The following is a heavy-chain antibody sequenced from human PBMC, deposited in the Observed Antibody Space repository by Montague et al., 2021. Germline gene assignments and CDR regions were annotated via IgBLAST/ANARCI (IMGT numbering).Heavy chain of an antibody. D-gene: IGHD5-24*01. Sequence: CAISGDSDCSNEARWNWKRQTPERELEWQGRRYYRSKRNNEYAISVRSRITVNPDTSKNQFSLLLNSVTPEDTAVYYCARGWQKRFDPWGQGTLVTVSS. CDR2: RYYRSKRNN. CDR3: ARGWQKRFDP. J-gene: IGHJ5*02. V-gene: IGHV6-1*01. CDR1: GDSDCSNEAR.